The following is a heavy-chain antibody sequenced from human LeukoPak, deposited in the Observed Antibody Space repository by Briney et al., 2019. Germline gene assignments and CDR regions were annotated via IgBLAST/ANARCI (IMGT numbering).Heavy chain of an antibody. CDR1: GGSISSYY. Sequence: SETLSLTCTVSGGSISSYYWSWIRQSPGKGLEWIGYIYYSGGTSYNPSLKSRVTISVDTSKNQFSLKLSSVTASDTAVYYCARATIRTIVNYFDYWGQGTLITVSS. CDR2: IYYSGGT. CDR3: ARATIRTIVNYFDY. J-gene: IGHJ4*02. D-gene: IGHD2-21*01. V-gene: IGHV4-59*01.